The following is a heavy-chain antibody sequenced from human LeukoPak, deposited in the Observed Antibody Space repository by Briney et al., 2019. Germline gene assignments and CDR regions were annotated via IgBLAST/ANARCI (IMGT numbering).Heavy chain of an antibody. J-gene: IGHJ4*02. CDR3: ARDWFHAIDY. V-gene: IGHV3-66*01. CDR2: IYSGGST. CDR1: GFTVSNNY. D-gene: IGHD2/OR15-2a*01. Sequence: GGSLTLSCAASGFTVSNNYMRWVRQAPGKGLEWVSLIYSGGSTYYADSVKGRFIISRDNSKNTLYLQMNSLRAEDTAVYYCARDWFHAIDYWGQGTLVTVSS.